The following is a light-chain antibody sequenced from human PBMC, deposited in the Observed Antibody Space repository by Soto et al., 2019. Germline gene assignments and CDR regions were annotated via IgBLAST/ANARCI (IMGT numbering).Light chain of an antibody. CDR1: QSISSW. CDR2: KAS. Sequence: DIQMTQSPSTLSASVGDRVTITCRASQSISSWLAWYQQKPGKAPKLLIYKASSLESGVPSRFSGSGSGTEFTLTISSLQPDDFATYYCQQYNSHPTTFGQGTKVEIK. J-gene: IGKJ1*01. CDR3: QQYNSHPTT. V-gene: IGKV1-5*03.